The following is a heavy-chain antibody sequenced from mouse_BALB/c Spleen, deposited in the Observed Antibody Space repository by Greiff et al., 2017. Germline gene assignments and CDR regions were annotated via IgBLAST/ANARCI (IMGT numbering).Heavy chain of an antibody. CDR3: ARRVSFDY. CDR1: GFAFSSYD. V-gene: IGHV5-12-1*01. J-gene: IGHJ2*01. CDR2: ISSGGGST. Sequence: DVHLVESGGGLVKPGGSLKLSCAASGFAFSSYDMSWVRQTPEKRLEWVAYISSGGGSTYYPDTVKGRFTISRDNAKNTLYLQMSSLKSEDTAMYYCARRVSFDYWGQGTTLTVSS.